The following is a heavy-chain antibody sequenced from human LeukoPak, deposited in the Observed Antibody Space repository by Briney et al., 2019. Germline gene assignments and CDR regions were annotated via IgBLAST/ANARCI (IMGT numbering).Heavy chain of an antibody. Sequence: GGSLRLSCAASGFTFKNYHMNWVRQVPGKGPEWVSSITDNGLSIYYADSVKGRFTISRDNAENSLYLQMDSLRAEDTAVYCCAREAVSGSSYFDSWGLGTLVTVSS. CDR2: ITDNGLSI. J-gene: IGHJ4*02. V-gene: IGHV3-21*01. CDR1: GFTFKNYH. D-gene: IGHD6-19*01. CDR3: AREAVSGSSYFDS.